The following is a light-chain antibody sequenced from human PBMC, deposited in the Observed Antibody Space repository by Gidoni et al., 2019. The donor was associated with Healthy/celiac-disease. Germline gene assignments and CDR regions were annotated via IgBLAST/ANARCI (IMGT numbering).Light chain of an antibody. CDR1: QSISSY. Sequence: IQLTQHPSSLSASVGDRVTITCRASQSISSYLNWYQQKPGKAPKLLIYAASSLQSGVPSRFSGSGSGTDFTLTISSLQPEDFATYYCQQSYSTPYTFGQGTKLEIK. CDR3: QQSYSTPYT. J-gene: IGKJ2*01. CDR2: AAS. V-gene: IGKV1-39*01.